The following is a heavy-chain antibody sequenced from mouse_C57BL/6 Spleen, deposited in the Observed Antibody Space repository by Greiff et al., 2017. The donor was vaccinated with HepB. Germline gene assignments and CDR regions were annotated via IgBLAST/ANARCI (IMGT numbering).Heavy chain of an antibody. J-gene: IGHJ1*03. CDR1: GYAFSNSW. V-gene: IGHV1-82*01. CDR2: SYPGDGDT. Sequence: QVQLQQSGPELVKPGASVKISCKASGYAFSNSWMNWVKQRPGKGLEWIGRSYPGDGDTNYNGKFKGKATLTADKSSSTAYMQLSSLTSEDSAVYFCARKGELGHWYFDVWGTGTTVTVSS. D-gene: IGHD4-1*01. CDR3: ARKGELGHWYFDV.